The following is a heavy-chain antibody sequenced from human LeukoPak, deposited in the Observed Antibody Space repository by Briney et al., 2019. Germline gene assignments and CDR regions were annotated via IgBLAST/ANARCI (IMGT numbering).Heavy chain of an antibody. J-gene: IGHJ5*02. CDR1: GYTFTSYG. CDR3: ARDFGYNWKANWFDP. V-gene: IGHV1-18*01. CDR2: ISGYNGNT. D-gene: IGHD1-1*01. Sequence: ASVKVSCKASGYTFTSYGISWVRQAPGQGLEWMGWISGYNGNTKYAQKFQGRVTMTRDMSTTTDYMELSSLRSEDTAVYYCARDFGYNWKANWFDPWGQGTLVTVS.